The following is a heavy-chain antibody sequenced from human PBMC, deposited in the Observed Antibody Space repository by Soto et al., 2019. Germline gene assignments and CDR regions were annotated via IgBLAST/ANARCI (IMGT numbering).Heavy chain of an antibody. V-gene: IGHV4-34*01. D-gene: IGHD6-13*01. J-gene: IGHJ6*03. Sequence: SETLSLTCAVYGGSFSGYYWSWIRQPPGKGLEWIGEINHSGSTNYNPSLKTRVTISVDTSKNQFSLKLSSVTAADTAVYYCARGKYFSSSWQNYYYYYMDVWGKGTTVTVSS. CDR1: GGSFSGYY. CDR3: ARGKYFSSSWQNYYYYYMDV. CDR2: INHSGST.